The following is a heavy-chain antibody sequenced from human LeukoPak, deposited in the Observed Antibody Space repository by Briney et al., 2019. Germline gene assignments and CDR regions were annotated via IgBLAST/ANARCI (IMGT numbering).Heavy chain of an antibody. CDR3: TKDKPLPIYYTSSGCMDV. J-gene: IGHJ6*02. Sequence: GGSLRLSCAASGFTFSSYGMHWVRQAPGKGLEWVAVISYDGNDKYYADFVKGRFTISRDNSKKTVSLQMNSLRAEDTAVYYCTKDKPLPIYYTSSGCMDVWGQGTTVSVSS. V-gene: IGHV3-30*18. CDR2: ISYDGNDK. D-gene: IGHD3-22*01. CDR1: GFTFSSYG.